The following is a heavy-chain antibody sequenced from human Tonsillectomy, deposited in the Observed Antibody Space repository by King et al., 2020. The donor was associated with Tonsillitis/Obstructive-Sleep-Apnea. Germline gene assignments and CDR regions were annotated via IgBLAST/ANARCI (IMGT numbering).Heavy chain of an antibody. CDR3: AGDYDDSSSYYHAYFEH. J-gene: IGHJ1*01. V-gene: IGHV1-18*01. Sequence: QLVQSGAEVRKPGASVKVSCKASGYTFTNYDITWVRQAPGQGLEWMGWRRHYNGETNYAQKLQGRVTMTSDTSTSTDYMEMRTLRSDDTAVYYCAGDYDDSSSYYHAYFEHGGQGCLVTASS. D-gene: IGHD3-22*01. CDR1: GYTFTNYD. CDR2: RRHYNGET.